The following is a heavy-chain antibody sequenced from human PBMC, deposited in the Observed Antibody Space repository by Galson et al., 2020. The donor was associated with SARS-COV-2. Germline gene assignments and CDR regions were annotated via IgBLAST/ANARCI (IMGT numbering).Heavy chain of an antibody. J-gene: IGHJ6*02. CDR1: GFTFSSYV. CDR2: IWYDGSNK. Sequence: GGSLRLSCAASGFTFSSYVMHWVRQAPGKGLEWVAVIWYDGSNKYYADSVKGRFTISRDNSKNTLYLQMNSLRAEDTAVYYCARDAGYYDILRGGMDVWGQGTTVTVSS. D-gene: IGHD3-9*01. V-gene: IGHV3-33*01. CDR3: ARDAGYYDILRGGMDV.